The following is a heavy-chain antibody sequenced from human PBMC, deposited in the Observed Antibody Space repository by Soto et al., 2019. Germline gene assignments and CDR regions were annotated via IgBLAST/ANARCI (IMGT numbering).Heavy chain of an antibody. V-gene: IGHV4-34*02. CDR3: ARSRDLDV. J-gene: IGHJ6*02. CDR2: VNYLGNT. Sequence: QVQLQQWGAGLLKPSETLSLTCAVYGGSFSDYYWNWIRQPPGKGLEWIGEVNYLGNTNYSPSLLVRVAISIATSKNQLSLELTSVTAADTAVYYCARSRDLDVWGQGTTVSVSS. CDR1: GGSFSDYY. D-gene: IGHD2-2*01.